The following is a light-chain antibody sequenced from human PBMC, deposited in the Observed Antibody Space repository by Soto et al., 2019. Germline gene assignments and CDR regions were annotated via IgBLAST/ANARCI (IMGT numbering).Light chain of an antibody. J-gene: IGKJ1*01. CDR3: HQRKSWPRT. V-gene: IGKV3D-20*02. CDR1: QSISSSY. Sequence: EIVLTQSPGTLSLSPVEIGTLSFMASQSISSSYLAWYQQKLGQAPRLLIHSTSSRATGIPDRFSGSGSGTDFTLTISNVEPEDFAVYYCHQRKSWPRTFGQGTKVDIK. CDR2: STS.